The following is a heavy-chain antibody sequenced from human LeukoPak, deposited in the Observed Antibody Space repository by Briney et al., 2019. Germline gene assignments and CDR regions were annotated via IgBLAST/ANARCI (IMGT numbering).Heavy chain of an antibody. CDR3: ARDSPVTIFGLDY. CDR2: IYTSGST. V-gene: IGHV4-61*02. D-gene: IGHD3/OR15-3a*01. Sequence: SETLSLTCTVSGGSISSGSYYWSWIRQPAGKGLEWIGRIYTSGSTNYNPSLKSRVTISVDTSKNQFSLKLSSVTAADTAVYYCARDSPVTIFGLDYWGQGTLVTVSS. CDR1: GGSISSGSYY. J-gene: IGHJ4*02.